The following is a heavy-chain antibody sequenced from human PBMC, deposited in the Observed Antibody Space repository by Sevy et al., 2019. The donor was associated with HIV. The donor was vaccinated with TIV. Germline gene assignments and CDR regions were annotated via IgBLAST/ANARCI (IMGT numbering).Heavy chain of an antibody. CDR2: IYPDDSDI. D-gene: IGHD3-22*01. Sequence: GESLKISCRASGYRFSSYWIAWVRQVPGKGLEWMGIIYPDDSDIRYSPSLQGQVTISVDKSISTDYLQWSSLEASDTAMYFCARRFYDSTGYPQYFFDYWGQGTLVTVSS. V-gene: IGHV5-51*01. CDR3: ARRFYDSTGYPQYFFDY. CDR1: GYRFSSYW. J-gene: IGHJ4*02.